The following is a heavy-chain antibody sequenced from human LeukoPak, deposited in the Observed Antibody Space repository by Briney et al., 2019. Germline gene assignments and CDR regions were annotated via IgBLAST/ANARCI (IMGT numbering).Heavy chain of an antibody. J-gene: IGHJ4*02. CDR3: ASSNLGYYDSSGYLFDY. CDR1: GFNVSSNY. CDR2: IYSGGST. V-gene: IGHV3-53*04. Sequence: GGSLRLSCAASGFNVSSNYMSWVRQAPGKGVEWVSVIYSGGSTYYADSVKGRFTISRHNSKNTLYLQMNSLRAEDTAVYYCASSNLGYYDSSGYLFDYWGQGTLVTVSS. D-gene: IGHD3-22*01.